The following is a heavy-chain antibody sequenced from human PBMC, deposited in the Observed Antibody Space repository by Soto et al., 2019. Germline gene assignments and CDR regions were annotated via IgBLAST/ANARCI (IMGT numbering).Heavy chain of an antibody. CDR2: MNPNSGNT. Sequence: ASVKVSCKASGYTFTIYDINWVRPATGQGLEWMGWMNPNSGNTGYAQKFQGRVTMTRNTAISTAYMELSSLRSEDTAVYYCGLDCGVATDEYDIRGQGSMGTVS. CDR1: GYTFTIYD. CDR3: GLDCGVATDEYDI. D-gene: IGHD3-3*01. J-gene: IGHJ3*02. V-gene: IGHV1-8*01.